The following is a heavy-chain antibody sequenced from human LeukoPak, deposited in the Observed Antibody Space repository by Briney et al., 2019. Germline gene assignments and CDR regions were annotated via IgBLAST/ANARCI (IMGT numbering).Heavy chain of an antibody. CDR2: IYSSGTT. CDR1: GGSLHRSF. V-gene: IGHV4-59*01. D-gene: IGHD3/OR15-3a*01. Sequence: SETLSLTCVVSGGSLHRSFWTWVREPPGKELGWIGRIYSSGTTDYSPSLKSRLTISIDTSKNQFSLRLASVTAADTAVYYCGRRPAVDGPIDNWGQGILVAV. J-gene: IGHJ4*02. CDR3: GRRPAVDGPIDN.